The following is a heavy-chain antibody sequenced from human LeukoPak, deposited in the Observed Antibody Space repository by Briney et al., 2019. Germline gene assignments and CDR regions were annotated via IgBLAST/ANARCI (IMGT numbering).Heavy chain of an antibody. J-gene: IGHJ3*02. CDR3: AREDPWQYDAFEI. D-gene: IGHD5-12*01. Sequence: PGGSLRLSCAASGFTFSSYEMNWVRQAPGKGLEWVSGISPSGDITYYADSVKGRFTISRDNSKNTLYLQMNSLRAEDTAVYYCAREDPWQYDAFEIWGQGTMVTVSS. CDR1: GFTFSSYE. V-gene: IGHV3-23*01. CDR2: ISPSGDIT.